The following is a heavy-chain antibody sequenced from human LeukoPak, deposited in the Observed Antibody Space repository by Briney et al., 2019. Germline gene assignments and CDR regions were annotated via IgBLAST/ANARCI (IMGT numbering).Heavy chain of an antibody. Sequence: GGSLRLSCAASGFTFSSYAMSWVRQAPGKGLEWVSTISGSGGSTYYVDSVEGRFTISRDNSKNTLYLRMNSLRAEDTAVYYCAKDRLMGSSWYYLDYWGQGTLVTVSS. J-gene: IGHJ4*02. V-gene: IGHV3-23*01. CDR1: GFTFSSYA. D-gene: IGHD6-13*01. CDR2: ISGSGGST. CDR3: AKDRLMGSSWYYLDY.